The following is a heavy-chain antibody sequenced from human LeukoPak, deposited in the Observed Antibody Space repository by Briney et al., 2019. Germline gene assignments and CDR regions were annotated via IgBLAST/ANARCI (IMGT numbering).Heavy chain of an antibody. CDR3: ARDPRGYSYGTD. Sequence: GGSLRLSCAASGFTFSSYAMHWVRQAPGKGLEWVAVISYDGSNKYYADSVKGRFIISRDNSKNTLYLQMNSLRAKDTAVYYCARDPRGYSYGTDWGQGTLVTVSS. V-gene: IGHV3-30*14. D-gene: IGHD5-18*01. CDR2: ISYDGSNK. CDR1: GFTFSSYA. J-gene: IGHJ4*02.